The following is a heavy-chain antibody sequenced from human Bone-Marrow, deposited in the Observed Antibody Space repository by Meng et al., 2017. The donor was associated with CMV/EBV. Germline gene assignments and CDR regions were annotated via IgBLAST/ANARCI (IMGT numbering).Heavy chain of an antibody. CDR2: IIPILGIA. D-gene: IGHD4-11*01. Sequence: SVKVSCKASGYTFTGYYMHWVRQAPGQGLEWMGGIIPILGIANYAQKFQGRVTITADKSTSTAYMELSSLRSEDTAVYYCAGFHDYSKGYGMDVWGQGTTVTVSS. CDR1: GYTFTGYY. V-gene: IGHV1-69*10. J-gene: IGHJ6*02. CDR3: AGFHDYSKGYGMDV.